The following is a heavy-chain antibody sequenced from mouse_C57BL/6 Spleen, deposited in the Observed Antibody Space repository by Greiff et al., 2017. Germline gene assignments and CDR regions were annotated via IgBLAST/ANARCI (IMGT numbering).Heavy chain of an antibody. V-gene: IGHV5-6*01. CDR2: NSSGGSYN. CDR1: GFTFSSYG. CDR3: ARQLGEGDYFDF. J-gene: IGHJ2*01. Sequence: EVQGVESGGDLVKPGGSLKLSCAASGFTFSSYGMSWVRQTPDKRLEWVATNSSGGSYNYYPDSVKGRFTISRDNAKNTLYLQMNCLKSEDTAMYYYARQLGEGDYFDFWGQGTTLTVSS. D-gene: IGHD4-1*01.